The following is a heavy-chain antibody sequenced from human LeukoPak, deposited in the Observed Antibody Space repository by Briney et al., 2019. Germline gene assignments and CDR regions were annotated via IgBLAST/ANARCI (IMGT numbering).Heavy chain of an antibody. CDR1: GGSFSGYY. Sequence: SETLSLTCAVSGGSFSGYYWSWIRQPPGKGLEWIGEINHSGSTNYNPSLKSRVTISVDTSKNQFSLNLSSVTAADTAVYYCARGLGSYCSSTSCAPFDYWGQGTLVTVSS. J-gene: IGHJ4*02. CDR3: ARGLGSYCSSTSCAPFDY. V-gene: IGHV4-34*01. D-gene: IGHD2-2*01. CDR2: INHSGST.